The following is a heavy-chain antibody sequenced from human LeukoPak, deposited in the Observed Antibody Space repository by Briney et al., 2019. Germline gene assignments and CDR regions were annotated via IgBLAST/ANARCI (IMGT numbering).Heavy chain of an antibody. CDR1: GGSISSSSYY. CDR2: IYYSGST. D-gene: IGHD3-3*01. Sequence: TPSETLSLTCTVSGGSISSSSYYWGWIRQPPGKGLEWIGSIYYSGSTYYNPSIKVRVTISVDTSTHQLSLKPSSVTAADTAAYYSARHGVVVVRVYWGQGTLVTVSS. CDR3: ARHGVVVVRVY. J-gene: IGHJ4*02. V-gene: IGHV4-39*01.